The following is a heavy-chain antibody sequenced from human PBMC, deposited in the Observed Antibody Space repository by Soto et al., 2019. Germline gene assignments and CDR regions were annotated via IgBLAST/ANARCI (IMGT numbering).Heavy chain of an antibody. J-gene: IGHJ3*02. V-gene: IGHV1-69*13. Sequence: GASVKVSCKASGYIFTSNDITWVRQAPGQGLEWMGGIIPIFGTANYAQKFQGRVTITADESTSTAYMELSSLRSEDTAVYYCARAPDQSYSSGWTRKAFDIWGQGTMVTVSS. CDR3: ARAPDQSYSSGWTRKAFDI. CDR2: IIPIFGTA. D-gene: IGHD6-19*01. CDR1: GYIFTSND.